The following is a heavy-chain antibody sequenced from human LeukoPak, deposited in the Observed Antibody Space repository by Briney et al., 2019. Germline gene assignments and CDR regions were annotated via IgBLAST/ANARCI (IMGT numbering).Heavy chain of an antibody. CDR2: INPNSGGT. Sequence: ASVKVSCKASGYTFTDYFMHWVRQAPGQGLEWMGWINPNSGGTNYAHKFQGRVTMTRDTSISTAYMELSRLRSDDTAVYYCASGRQFETGYYYHRPSHDAFDIWGQGTMVTVSS. D-gene: IGHD3-9*01. V-gene: IGHV1-2*02. CDR3: ASGRQFETGYYYHRPSHDAFDI. J-gene: IGHJ3*02. CDR1: GYTFTDYF.